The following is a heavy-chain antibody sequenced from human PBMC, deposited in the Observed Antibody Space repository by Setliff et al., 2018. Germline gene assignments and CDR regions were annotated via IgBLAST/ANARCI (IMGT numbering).Heavy chain of an antibody. J-gene: IGHJ3*02. CDR3: AGHENDYGDYDDAFDI. CDR1: GGSISTYY. V-gene: IGHV4-59*08. D-gene: IGHD4-17*01. CDR2: IYYSGRT. Sequence: KPSETLSLTCTVSGGSISTYYWSWIRQPPGKGLEWIGYIYYSGRTNYNPSLRSRVTISVDTSKNQFSLKVSSVTAADTAVYYCAGHENDYGDYDDAFDIWGQGTMVTVSS.